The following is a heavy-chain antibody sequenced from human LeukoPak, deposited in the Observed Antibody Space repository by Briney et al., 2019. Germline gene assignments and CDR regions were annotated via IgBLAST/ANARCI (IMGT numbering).Heavy chain of an antibody. Sequence: PGGSLRLSCAASGFTFSDYYMSWIRQAPGKGLEWVSYISSSSSYTNYADSVKGRFTISRDDAKNSLYLQMNSLRAEDTAVYYCVLVGATQGAFDIWGQGTMVTVSS. D-gene: IGHD1-26*01. CDR1: GFTFSDYY. V-gene: IGHV3-11*06. CDR2: ISSSSSYT. J-gene: IGHJ3*02. CDR3: VLVGATQGAFDI.